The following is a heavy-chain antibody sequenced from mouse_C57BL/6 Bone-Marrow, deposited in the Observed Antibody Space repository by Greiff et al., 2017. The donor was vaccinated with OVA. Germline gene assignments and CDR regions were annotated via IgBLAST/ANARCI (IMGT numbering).Heavy chain of an antibody. J-gene: IGHJ4*01. Sequence: QVQMQQSGAELARPGASVKLSCKASGYTFTSYGISWVKQRTGQGLEWIGEIYPRSGNTYYNEKFKGKATLTADKSSSTAYMELRSLTSEDSAVYFCARSLITTVVGMDYWGQGTSVTVSS. CDR1: GYTFTSYG. V-gene: IGHV1-81*01. CDR2: IYPRSGNT. D-gene: IGHD1-1*01. CDR3: ARSLITTVVGMDY.